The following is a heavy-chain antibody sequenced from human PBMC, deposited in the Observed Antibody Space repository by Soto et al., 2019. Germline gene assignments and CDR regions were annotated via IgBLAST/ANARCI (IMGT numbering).Heavy chain of an antibody. Sequence: VQLQESGPGLVKPSGTLSLTCAVSAGSISSSSWWSWVRQPPGKGLEWIGEIYHSGSTTYSPSLKSPVTISVDKSKNQFSLKLSSVTAADTAVYYCARRGDGSGSLDYWGRGTLVTVSS. D-gene: IGHD3-10*01. J-gene: IGHJ4*02. CDR3: ARRGDGSGSLDY. CDR2: IYHSGST. CDR1: AGSISSSSW. V-gene: IGHV4-4*02.